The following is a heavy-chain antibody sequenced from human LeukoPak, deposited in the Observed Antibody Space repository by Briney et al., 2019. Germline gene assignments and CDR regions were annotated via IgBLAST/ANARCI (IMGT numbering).Heavy chain of an antibody. J-gene: IGHJ4*02. V-gene: IGHV4-34*01. CDR2: INHSGST. CDR1: GGSFSGYC. D-gene: IGHD3-22*01. Sequence: SETLSLTCAVYGGSFSGYCWSWIRQPPGKGLEWIGEINHSGSTNYNPSLKSRVTISVDTSKDQFSLKLSSVTAADTAVYYCARAYYYDSSGYYYGFDYWGQGTLVTVSS. CDR3: ARAYYYDSSGYYYGFDY.